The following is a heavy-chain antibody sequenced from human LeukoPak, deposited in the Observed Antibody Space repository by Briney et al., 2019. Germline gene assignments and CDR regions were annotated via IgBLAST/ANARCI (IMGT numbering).Heavy chain of an antibody. CDR3: AKETVGVRWAVVVPAAA. CDR1: GFTFSSYA. Sequence: QAGGSLRLSCAASGFTFSSYAMSWVRQAPGKGLEWVSAISGSGGSTYYADSVKGRFTISRDNSKNTLYLQMNSLRAEDTAVYYCAKETVGVRWAVVVPAAAWGQGTLVTVSS. J-gene: IGHJ5*02. CDR2: ISGSGGST. D-gene: IGHD2-2*01. V-gene: IGHV3-23*01.